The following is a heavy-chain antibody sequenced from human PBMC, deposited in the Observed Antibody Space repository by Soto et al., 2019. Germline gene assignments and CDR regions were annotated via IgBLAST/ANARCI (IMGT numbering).Heavy chain of an antibody. CDR3: ARYAVHSSRFTEY. J-gene: IGHJ4*02. V-gene: IGHV4-39*01. Sequence: PSETLSLTCTLSAASVSSSTYDWGWVRHRPAKGLEWIGSIYYSGSTYYNPYLKSRVTISVDTSKNPFSLKLSCVTAADTAVYYCARYAVHSSRFTEYWGPGTLVHVSS. CDR1: AASVSSSTYD. CDR2: IYYSGST. D-gene: IGHD6-19*01.